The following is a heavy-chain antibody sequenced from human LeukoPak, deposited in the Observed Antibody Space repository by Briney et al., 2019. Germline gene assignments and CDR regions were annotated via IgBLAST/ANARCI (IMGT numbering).Heavy chain of an antibody. V-gene: IGHV3-53*01. CDR1: GFTVSSNY. Sequence: PGGSLRLSCAASGFTVSSNYMSWVRQGPGKGLECVSVISNDGDTYYTDSVKGRFTISRDTSKNTVSLQMNSLRAEDTAVYYCAISQGSGSSSWFDPWGQGTLVTVSS. CDR2: ISNDGDT. CDR3: AISQGSGSSSWFDP. J-gene: IGHJ5*02. D-gene: IGHD3-10*01.